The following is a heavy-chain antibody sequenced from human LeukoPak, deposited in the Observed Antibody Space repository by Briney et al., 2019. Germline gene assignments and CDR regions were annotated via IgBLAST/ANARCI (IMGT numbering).Heavy chain of an antibody. Sequence: GGSLRLSCAASGFTFSSYAMHWVRQAPGKGLEWVAVISYDGSNKYYADSVKGRFTISRDNSKNTLYLQMNSLRSEDTAVYYCARNGDYYDSSGAQPLAFDIWGQGTMVTVSS. J-gene: IGHJ3*02. D-gene: IGHD3-22*01. CDR3: ARNGDYYDSSGAQPLAFDI. CDR1: GFTFSSYA. V-gene: IGHV3-30*04. CDR2: ISYDGSNK.